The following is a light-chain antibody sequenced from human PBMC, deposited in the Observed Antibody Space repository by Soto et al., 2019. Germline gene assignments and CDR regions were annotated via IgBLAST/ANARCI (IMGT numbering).Light chain of an antibody. J-gene: IGKJ4*01. CDR3: MQRIEFPLT. CDR1: QSLLDSDDGNTY. CDR2: TVS. Sequence: DIVMTQTPLSLTVTPGEPASISCRSSQSLLDSDDGNTYLDWYLQKPGQSPQLLIYTVSYRASGVPGRFSGSGSGTDFTLKISRVEAEDVGVYYCMQRIEFPLTFGGGTKVDNK. V-gene: IGKV2-40*01.